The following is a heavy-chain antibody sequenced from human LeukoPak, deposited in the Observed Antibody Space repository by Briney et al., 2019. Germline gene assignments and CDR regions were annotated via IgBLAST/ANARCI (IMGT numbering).Heavy chain of an antibody. J-gene: IGHJ3*02. D-gene: IGHD1-26*01. V-gene: IGHV1-18*01. Sequence: ASVKVSCKASGYTFTSYGISWVRQAPGQGLEWMGWISAYNGNTNYAQKLQGRVTMTTDTSTSTAYMELRSLRSDDTAVYYCASSSGSYYVPDVFDIWGQGTMVTVSS. CDR2: ISAYNGNT. CDR1: GYTFTSYG. CDR3: ASSSGSYYVPDVFDI.